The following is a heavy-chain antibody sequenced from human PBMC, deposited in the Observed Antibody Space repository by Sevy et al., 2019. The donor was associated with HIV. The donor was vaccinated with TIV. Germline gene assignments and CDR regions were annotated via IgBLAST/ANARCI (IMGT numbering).Heavy chain of an antibody. CDR1: GFTFSSYA. CDR3: AKDPPEFLEWLLHDY. V-gene: IGHV3-23*01. D-gene: IGHD3-3*01. J-gene: IGHJ4*02. CDR2: ISGSGGST. Sequence: GGSLRLSCAASGFTFSSYAMSWVRQAPGKGLEWVSAISGSGGSTYYADSVKRRFTISRDNSKNTLYLQMNSLRAEDTAVYYCAKDPPEFLEWLLHDYWGQGTLVTVSS.